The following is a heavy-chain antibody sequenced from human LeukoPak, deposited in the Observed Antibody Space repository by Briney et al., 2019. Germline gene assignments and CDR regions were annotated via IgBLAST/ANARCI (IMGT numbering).Heavy chain of an antibody. CDR2: ISGSGGST. CDR3: AKSHVDTVYNYYFDY. CDR1: GSTFSSYA. J-gene: IGHJ4*02. V-gene: IGHV3-23*01. Sequence: GGSLRLSCAASGSTFSSYAMSWVRQAPGKGLEWVSAISGSGGSTYYADSVKGRFTISRDNSKNTPYLQMNSLRAEDTAVYYCAKSHVDTVYNYYFDYWGQGTLVTVSS. D-gene: IGHD5-18*01.